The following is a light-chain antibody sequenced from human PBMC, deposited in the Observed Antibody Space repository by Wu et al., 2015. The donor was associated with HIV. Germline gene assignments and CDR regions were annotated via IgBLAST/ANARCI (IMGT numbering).Light chain of an antibody. CDR2: KAS. CDR3: QQYNIYSLT. Sequence: DIQMTQSPSILSASVGDRVTLTCRASQSISNWLAWYQQKPGKAPKLLIYKASALESGVPSRFSGSGSETEFTLTISSLQPDDFATYYCQQYNIYSLTFGGGPRWRS. J-gene: IGKJ4*01. CDR1: QSISNW. V-gene: IGKV1-5*03.